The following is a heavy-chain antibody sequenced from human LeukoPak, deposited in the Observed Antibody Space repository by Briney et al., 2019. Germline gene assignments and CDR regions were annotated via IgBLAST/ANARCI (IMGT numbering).Heavy chain of an antibody. J-gene: IGHJ4*02. CDR2: IRYDGSNK. D-gene: IGHD5-12*01. CDR1: GFTFNSYG. V-gene: IGHV3-30*02. Sequence: GGSLRLSCAASGFTFNSYGMHWVRQAPGKGLEWVAFIRYDGSNKYYADSVKGRFTISRDNSKNTLYLQMNSLRAEDTAVYYCAKDWLSGYDRDYWGQGTLVTVSS. CDR3: AKDWLSGYDRDY.